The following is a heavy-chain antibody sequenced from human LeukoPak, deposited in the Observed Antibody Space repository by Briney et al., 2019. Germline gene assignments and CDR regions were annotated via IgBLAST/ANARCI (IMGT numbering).Heavy chain of an antibody. J-gene: IGHJ4*02. Sequence: GRSLRPSFAASGFTFSSYGMHRVRQAPGKGLEGVAVISYDGSNKYYADSVKGRFTISRDKSKHTLYLQMNSLRAEDTAVYYCAKDAEIDDGGTQLGDWGQGTLVTVSS. CDR1: GFTFSSYG. D-gene: IGHD4-23*01. V-gene: IGHV3-30*18. CDR3: AKDAEIDDGGTQLGD. CDR2: ISYDGSNK.